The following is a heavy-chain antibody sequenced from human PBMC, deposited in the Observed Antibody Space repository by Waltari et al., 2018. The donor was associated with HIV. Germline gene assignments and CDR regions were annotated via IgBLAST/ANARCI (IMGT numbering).Heavy chain of an antibody. CDR3: ARMIVVVVAATGAFES. J-gene: IGHJ3*02. D-gene: IGHD2-15*01. V-gene: IGHV3-7*01. Sequence: EVQLVESGGGLVQPGGSLRLSCAASGFTFSTYWMSWVRQAPGKGLGWVANIKQDGSEKYYVDSGKSRFTISRENAKNSLYLQMNSLRAEDTAVYYCARMIVVVVAATGAFESWGQGTMVTVSS. CDR1: GFTFSTYW. CDR2: IKQDGSEK.